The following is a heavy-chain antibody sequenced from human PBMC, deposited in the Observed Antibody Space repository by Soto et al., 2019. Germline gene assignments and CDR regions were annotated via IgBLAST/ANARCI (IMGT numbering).Heavy chain of an antibody. J-gene: IGHJ4*02. Sequence: EVQLVESGGGLVKPGGSLRLSCAASGFTFSNAWMSWVRQAPGKGLEWVGRIKSKTDGGTTDYAEPVKGRFTISRDDSKNTLYLQMNSLKTEDTAVYYCTTYSGVVIRSFDYWGQGTLVTVSS. CDR3: TTYSGVVIRSFDY. V-gene: IGHV3-15*01. CDR2: IKSKTDGGTT. CDR1: GFTFSNAW. D-gene: IGHD3-3*01.